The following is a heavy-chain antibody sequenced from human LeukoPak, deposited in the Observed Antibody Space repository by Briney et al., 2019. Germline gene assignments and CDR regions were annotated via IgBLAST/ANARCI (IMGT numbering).Heavy chain of an antibody. Sequence: SETLSLTCSVSGGSISSYSWNWIRQPAGKGLEWIGRFYTSGTTNYNPSLKSRVTMSIHTSKNQVPLKMRSVTAADTAVYYCARTVVTLDWYFDLWGRGTLVSVSS. J-gene: IGHJ2*01. CDR3: ARTVVTLDWYFDL. D-gene: IGHD4-23*01. V-gene: IGHV4-4*07. CDR1: GGSISSYS. CDR2: FYTSGTT.